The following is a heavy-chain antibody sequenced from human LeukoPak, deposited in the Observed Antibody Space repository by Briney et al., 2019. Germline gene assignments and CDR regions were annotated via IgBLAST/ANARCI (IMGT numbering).Heavy chain of an antibody. V-gene: IGHV3-23*01. CDR1: GFILSSQD. Sequence: GGSLRLSCAASGFILSSQDMSWVRQAPGKGLEWVSTVSGSGGGTVYADSVKGRFTVSRDNTKNTLYLQMNSLRVEDTAVYYCARDFPPDYWGQGTLVTVSS. CDR2: VSGSGGGT. J-gene: IGHJ4*02. CDR3: ARDFPPDY.